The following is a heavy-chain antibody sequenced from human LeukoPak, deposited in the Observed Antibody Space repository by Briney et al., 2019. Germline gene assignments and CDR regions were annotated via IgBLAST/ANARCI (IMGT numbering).Heavy chain of an antibody. J-gene: IGHJ4*02. CDR2: IKQDGSEK. CDR3: VRYRDGEYDF. Sequence: GGSLRLSCAGSGFIFSSHWMIWVRQAPGKGLQWVANIKQDGSEKYYVDSVKGRFTISRDNTKSSMYLEMNSLRAEDTAVYYCVRYRDGEYDFWGQGSLVTASS. D-gene: IGHD4-17*01. V-gene: IGHV3-7*01. CDR1: GFIFSSHW.